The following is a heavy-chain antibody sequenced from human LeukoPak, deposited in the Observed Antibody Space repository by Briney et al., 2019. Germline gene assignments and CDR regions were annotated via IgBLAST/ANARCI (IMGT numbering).Heavy chain of an antibody. J-gene: IGHJ3*01. V-gene: IGHV3-74*01. Sequence: GGSLRLSCAVSGFTFKLYWMHWVRQAPGKGPVWVSRINDDGSDTTYADSVKGRFTISRDNAKNSLYLQMNSLRAEDTAVYYCARPAYTAAYDLWGQGTMVTVSS. D-gene: IGHD3-16*01. CDR2: INDDGSDT. CDR3: ARPAYTAAYDL. CDR1: GFTFKLYW.